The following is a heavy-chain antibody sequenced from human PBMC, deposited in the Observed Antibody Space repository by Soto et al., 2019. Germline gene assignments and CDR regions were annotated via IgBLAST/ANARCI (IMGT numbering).Heavy chain of an antibody. D-gene: IGHD3-10*01. Sequence: SGKVSCKASGGTFSSYTISWVRQAPGQGLEWMGRIIPILGIANYAQKFQGRVTITADKSTSTAYMELSSLRSEDTAVYYCARGTRGHDDAFDIWGQGTMVTVSS. CDR1: GGTFSSYT. CDR2: IIPILGIA. J-gene: IGHJ3*02. CDR3: ARGTRGHDDAFDI. V-gene: IGHV1-69*02.